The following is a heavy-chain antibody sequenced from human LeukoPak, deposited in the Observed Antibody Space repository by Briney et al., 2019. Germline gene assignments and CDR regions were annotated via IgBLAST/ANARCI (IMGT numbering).Heavy chain of an antibody. Sequence: PSETLSLTCTVSGGSISSGGYYWSWIRQHPGKGLEWTGYIYYSGSTYYNPSLKSRVTISVDTSKNQFSLKLSSVTAADTAVYYCARGMLRSNFDYWGQGTLVTVSS. CDR3: ARGMLRSNFDY. CDR1: GGSISSGGYY. D-gene: IGHD2-8*01. J-gene: IGHJ4*02. V-gene: IGHV4-31*03. CDR2: IYYSGST.